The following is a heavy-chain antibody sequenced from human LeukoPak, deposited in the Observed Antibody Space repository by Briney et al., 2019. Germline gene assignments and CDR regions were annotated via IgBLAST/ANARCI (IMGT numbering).Heavy chain of an antibody. D-gene: IGHD3-10*01. CDR1: GYTFTSYG. Sequence: ASVKVSCKASGYTFTSYGISWVRQAPGQGLEWMGWISAYNGNTNYAQKLQGRVTMTTDTSTSTAYMELRSLRSDDTAVYYCARDALITMVRGVFDYWGQRTLVTVSS. CDR3: ARDALITMVRGVFDY. V-gene: IGHV1-18*01. J-gene: IGHJ4*02. CDR2: ISAYNGNT.